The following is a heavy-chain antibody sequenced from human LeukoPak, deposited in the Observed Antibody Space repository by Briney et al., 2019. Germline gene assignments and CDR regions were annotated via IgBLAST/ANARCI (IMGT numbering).Heavy chain of an antibody. J-gene: IGHJ3*02. CDR2: IYSDGAT. D-gene: IGHD1/OR15-1a*01. CDR1: GFNFRTYG. V-gene: IGHV3-53*01. CDR3: TRDLREHGVFDI. Sequence: GGSLRLSCAASGFNFRTYGMHWVRQAPGKGLEWVSEIYSDGATYYAASVKGRFSISRDNSKNTVYLEMNSLRGEDTAIYYCTRDLREHGVFDIWGQGTMVTVSS.